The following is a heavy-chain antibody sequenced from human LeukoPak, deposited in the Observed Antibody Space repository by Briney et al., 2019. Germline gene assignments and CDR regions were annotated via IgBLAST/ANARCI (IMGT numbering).Heavy chain of an antibody. J-gene: IGHJ3*02. CDR2: IRSKANSYAT. D-gene: IGHD2-21*01. Sequence: GGSLRLSCAASGFTFSGSAMHWVRQASGKGLEWVGRIRSKANSYATAYAASVKGRFTISRDDSKNTAYLQMNSLKTEDTAVYYCIRGGGFLEASDIWGQGTMVTVSS. V-gene: IGHV3-73*01. CDR1: GFTFSGSA. CDR3: IRGGGFLEASDI.